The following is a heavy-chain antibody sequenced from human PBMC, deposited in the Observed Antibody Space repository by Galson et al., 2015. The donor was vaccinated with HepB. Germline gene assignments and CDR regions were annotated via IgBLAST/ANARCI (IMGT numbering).Heavy chain of an antibody. CDR3: AKFGGRSSSRD. V-gene: IGHV4-31*03. J-gene: IGHJ4*02. D-gene: IGHD2-2*01. CDR1: GVSISSGGYY. CDR2: IYHSGST. Sequence: QVQLQESGPGLVKPSQTLSLTCTVSGVSISSGGYYWSWIRQHPGKGLEWIGYIYHSGSTYYNPSLKSRLTISVDASKNQCSLKLTSVTAADTAVYYCAKFGGRSSSRDWGQGTLVTVSS.